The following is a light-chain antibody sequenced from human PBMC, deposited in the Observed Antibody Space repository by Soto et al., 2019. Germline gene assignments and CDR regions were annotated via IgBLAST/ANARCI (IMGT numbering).Light chain of an antibody. Sequence: QSVLTQPPSVSGAPGQRVTISCTGNSSNIGAGYVVHWYQQLPGTAPQLLIYGNIDRPSVVPDRFSGSRSDTSASLAITGLEDEDEADYYCQSYDRSLSVVFGGGTKLTVL. CDR2: GNI. CDR3: QSYDRSLSVV. J-gene: IGLJ3*02. V-gene: IGLV1-40*01. CDR1: SSNIGAGYV.